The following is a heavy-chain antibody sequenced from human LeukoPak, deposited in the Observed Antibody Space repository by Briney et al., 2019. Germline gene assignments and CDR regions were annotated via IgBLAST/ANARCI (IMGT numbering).Heavy chain of an antibody. CDR1: GGSISSYY. CDR2: IYYSGST. Sequence: SSETLSLTCTVSGGSISSYYWSWIRQTPGKGLEWIGYIYYSGSTNYNPSLKSRVTISLDTSKNQFSLKLSSVTAADTAVYYCARGYDFWSGYYWDYWGQGTLVTVSS. J-gene: IGHJ4*02. V-gene: IGHV4-59*01. D-gene: IGHD3-3*01. CDR3: ARGYDFWSGYYWDY.